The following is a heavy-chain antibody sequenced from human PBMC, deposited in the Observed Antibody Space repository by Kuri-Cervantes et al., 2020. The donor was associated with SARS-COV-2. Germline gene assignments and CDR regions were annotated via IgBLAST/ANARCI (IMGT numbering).Heavy chain of an antibody. Sequence: GGSLRLSCAASGFTFTTFAMSWVRQAPGKGVEWVALIWNDGSRENYADSVKGRFTVSRDNSKNILSLQVNSLRPEDTAVYYCASARCAGGCYLIDHWGQGTLVTVSS. CDR3: ASARCAGGCYLIDH. CDR1: GFTFTTFA. J-gene: IGHJ1*01. CDR2: IWNDGSRE. D-gene: IGHD2-8*01. V-gene: IGHV3-33*08.